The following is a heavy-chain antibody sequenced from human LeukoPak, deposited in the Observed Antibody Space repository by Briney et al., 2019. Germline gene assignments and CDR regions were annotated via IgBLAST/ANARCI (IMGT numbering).Heavy chain of an antibody. V-gene: IGHV4-59*01. J-gene: IGHJ4*02. CDR3: ARVFGYCSGGSCDNYFDY. Sequence: PSETLSLTCTVSGGSISSYYWSWIRQPPGKGLEWIGYIYYSGSNNYNPSLKSRVTISVDTSKNQFSLKLSSVTAADTAVYYCARVFGYCSGGSCDNYFDYWGQGTLVTVSS. D-gene: IGHD2-15*01. CDR1: GGSISSYY. CDR2: IYYSGSN.